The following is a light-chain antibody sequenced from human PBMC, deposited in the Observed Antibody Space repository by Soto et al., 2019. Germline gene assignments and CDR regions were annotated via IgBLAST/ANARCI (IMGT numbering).Light chain of an antibody. CDR2: GAS. V-gene: IGKV3-20*01. CDR3: QQYDGSPPYT. Sequence: EIVLTQSPGTLSLSPGERATLSCRASRSISSTYLAWYQQKPGQAPRLLIYGASSRATGIPDRFSGSGSGTDFTLTISRLEPEDFAVYYCQQYDGSPPYTFGQGTKLEIK. J-gene: IGKJ2*01. CDR1: RSISSTY.